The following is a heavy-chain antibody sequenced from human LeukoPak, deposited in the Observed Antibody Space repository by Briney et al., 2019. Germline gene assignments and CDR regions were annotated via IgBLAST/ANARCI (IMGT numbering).Heavy chain of an antibody. D-gene: IGHD3-9*01. CDR2: ISAYNGNT. J-gene: IGHJ4*02. V-gene: IGHV1-18*01. CDR1: GYTFTSYG. CDR3: ARDARYFDWLSTSDY. Sequence: ASVKVSCKASGYTFTSYGISWVRQAPGQGLEWMGWISAYNGNTNYAQKHQGRVTMTTDTSTSTAYVELRSLRSDDTAVYYCARDARYFDWLSTSDYWGQGTLVTVSS.